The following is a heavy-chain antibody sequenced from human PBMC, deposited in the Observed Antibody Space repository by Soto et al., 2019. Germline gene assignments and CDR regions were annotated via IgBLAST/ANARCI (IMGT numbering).Heavy chain of an antibody. V-gene: IGHV3-11*01. CDR3: TSALAYCGGDCDFGAFEV. Sequence: QFQLVESGGGLVKPGGSLRLSCAATGFTFSDYYMSWIRQAPGKGPEWVSYISSGGNNVFYEDSVKGRVTISRDNTKNSLSLVMNRLRAEDTAMYYCTSALAYCGGDCDFGAFEVWGRGTMVTVSS. J-gene: IGHJ3*01. CDR2: ISSGGNNV. CDR1: GFTFSDYY. D-gene: IGHD2-21*02.